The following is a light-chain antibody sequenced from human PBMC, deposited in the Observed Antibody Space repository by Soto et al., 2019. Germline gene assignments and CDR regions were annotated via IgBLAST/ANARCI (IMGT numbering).Light chain of an antibody. J-gene: IGKJ1*01. CDR1: QSLLHSTGYNY. CDR2: LGS. V-gene: IGKV2-28*01. Sequence: DIVMTQSPLSLPVNPGEPASISCRYSQSLLHSTGYNYLDWYLQKPGQSPQLLIYLGSNRSSGVPDRFSGSGSGTDFTLKISRVEAEDVGVYYCMQALQTPRTFGQGTKVEIK. CDR3: MQALQTPRT.